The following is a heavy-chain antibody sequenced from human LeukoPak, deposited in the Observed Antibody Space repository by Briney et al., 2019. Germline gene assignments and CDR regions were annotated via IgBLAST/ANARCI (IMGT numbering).Heavy chain of an antibody. CDR1: GGSISSYY. CDR3: ARWGRSWYKGAFDI. Sequence: SETLSLTCTVSGGSISSYYWSWIRQPPGKGLEWIGYIYYSGSTNYNPSLKSRVTISVDTSKNQFSLKLSSVTAADTAVYYCARWGRSWYKGAFDIWGQGTMVTVSS. V-gene: IGHV4-59*01. D-gene: IGHD6-13*01. J-gene: IGHJ3*02. CDR2: IYYSGST.